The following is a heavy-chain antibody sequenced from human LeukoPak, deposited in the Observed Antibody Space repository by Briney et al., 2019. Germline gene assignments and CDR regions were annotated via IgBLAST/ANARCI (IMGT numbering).Heavy chain of an antibody. CDR2: ISTYNANT. D-gene: IGHD6-13*01. J-gene: IGHJ5*02. CDR1: GYTFTNYG. CDR3: ARKTIAGGYNWFDP. Sequence: ASVKVSCTASGYTFTNYGISWVRQAPGQGLEWMGRISTYNANTNYAQKLQGRVTMTTDTSTSTAYMELRSLRSDDTAVYYCARKTIAGGYNWFDPWGQGTLVTVSS. V-gene: IGHV1-18*01.